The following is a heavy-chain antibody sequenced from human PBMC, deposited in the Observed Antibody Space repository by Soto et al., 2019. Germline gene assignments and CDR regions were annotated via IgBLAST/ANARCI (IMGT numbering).Heavy chain of an antibody. CDR2: ISFDGTAK. D-gene: IGHD1-1*01. V-gene: IGHV3-30*03. CDR1: GFTFNRYG. CDR3: ATGRSTRFDP. J-gene: IGHJ5*02. Sequence: QGLLVEYGGRVVQPGRSLRLSCVASGFTFNRYGMHWVRQAPGKGLEWVAEISFDGTAKYYAESVKGRFTVSRDNGNNTLHLEMNSLGAKDTAVCFCATGRSTRFDPWGQGTLVTVSS.